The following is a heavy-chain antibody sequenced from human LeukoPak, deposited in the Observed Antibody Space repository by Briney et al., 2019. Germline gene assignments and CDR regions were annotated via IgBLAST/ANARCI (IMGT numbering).Heavy chain of an antibody. D-gene: IGHD5-18*01. CDR1: GFTFSSYA. V-gene: IGHV3-23*01. J-gene: IGHJ4*02. CDR3: AKDRSYGFDY. CDR2: ISGSGAST. Sequence: PGGSLRLSCAASGFTFSSYAMSWVRQAPGKGLGWVSAISGSGASTYYADSVKGRFTISRDNSKNTLYLQMNSLRAEDTAIYCCAKDRSYGFDYWGQGTLVTVSS.